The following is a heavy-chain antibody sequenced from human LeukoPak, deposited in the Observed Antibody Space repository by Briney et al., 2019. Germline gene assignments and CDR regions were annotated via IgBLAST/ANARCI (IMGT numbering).Heavy chain of an antibody. D-gene: IGHD5-12*01. CDR2: NRNSGGNT. CDR3: AKDGRYSGYDFADS. V-gene: IGHV3-23*01. Sequence: GGSLRLSCAASGYAFSTYYMSWVPHAPGKGLEYVSLNRNSGGNTYYADSVKGVFTISRDNSEKTLFLQMNSLRVEDAAIYYCAKDGRYSGYDFADSWGQGTLVTVSS. CDR1: GYAFSTYY. J-gene: IGHJ4*02.